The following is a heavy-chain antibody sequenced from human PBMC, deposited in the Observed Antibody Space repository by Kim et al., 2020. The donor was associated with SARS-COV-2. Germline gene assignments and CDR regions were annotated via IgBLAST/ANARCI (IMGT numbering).Heavy chain of an antibody. CDR1: GGSISSSSYY. V-gene: IGHV4-39*07. CDR2: IYYSGST. D-gene: IGHD1-26*01. J-gene: IGHJ5*02. Sequence: SETLSLTCTVSGGSISSSSYYWGWIRQPPGKGLEWIGSIYYSGSTYYNPSLKSRVTISVDTSKNQFSLRLSSVTAADAAVYYCARPYGELPPQFNWFDPWGQGTLVTVSS. CDR3: ARPYGELPPQFNWFDP.